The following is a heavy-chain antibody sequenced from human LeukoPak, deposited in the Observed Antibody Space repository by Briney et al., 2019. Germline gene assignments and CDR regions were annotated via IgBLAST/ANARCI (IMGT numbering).Heavy chain of an antibody. J-gene: IGHJ1*01. CDR2: INPSGGST. CDR3: ASTGEGYCSSTSCGYFQH. D-gene: IGHD2-2*01. Sequence: GASVKVSCKASGCTFTSYYMHWVRQAPGQGLEWMGIINPSGGSTSYAQKFQGRVTMTRDTSTSTVYMELSSLRSEDTAVYYCASTGEGYCSSTSCGYFQHWGQGTLVTVSS. CDR1: GCTFTSYY. V-gene: IGHV1-46*01.